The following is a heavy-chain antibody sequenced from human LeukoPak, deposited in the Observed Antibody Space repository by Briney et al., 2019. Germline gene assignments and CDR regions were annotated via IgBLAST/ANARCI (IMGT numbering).Heavy chain of an antibody. CDR2: IYYSGST. CDR1: GGSISSSSYY. J-gene: IGHJ5*02. D-gene: IGHD3-22*01. CDR3: AREAQRGDSSGYYNWFDP. Sequence: ASQTLSLTCAVSGGSISSSSYYWGWIRQPPGKGLEWIGSIYYSGSTYYNPSLKSRVTISVDTSKNQFSLKLSSVTAADTAVYYCAREAQRGDSSGYYNWFDPWGQGTLVTVSS. V-gene: IGHV4-39*07.